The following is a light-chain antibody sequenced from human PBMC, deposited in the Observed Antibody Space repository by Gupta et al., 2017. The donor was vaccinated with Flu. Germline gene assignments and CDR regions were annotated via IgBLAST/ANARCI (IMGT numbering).Light chain of an antibody. CDR1: SSDVGAGYD. CDR2: GNN. J-gene: IGLJ3*02. CDR3: QSYDSSLSGWV. V-gene: IGLV1-40*01. Sequence: QSELTQPPSVSGAPGHRITISCTGSSSDVGAGYDVHWYQQLPGTAPKLLLYGNNHRRSGVPDRFSGSKSGTSASLAITGLQADDEADYYCQSYDSSLSGWVFGGGTKLTVL.